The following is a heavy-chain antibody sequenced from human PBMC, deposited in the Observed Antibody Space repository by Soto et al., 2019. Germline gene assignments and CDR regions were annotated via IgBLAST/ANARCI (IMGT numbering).Heavy chain of an antibody. Sequence: QVQLVQSGAEVKKPGASVKVSCKTSGYTFTDSHMHWVRQAPGQGLEWMGWISPSSGGTNFARKFQARRTLTRDTSISTAYMEVTSLKSDDTAVYYCATDLGSGRIPWGQGTLVTVTS. CDR2: ISPSSGGT. D-gene: IGHD6-25*01. V-gene: IGHV1-2*02. CDR1: GYTFTDSH. J-gene: IGHJ4*02. CDR3: ATDLGSGRIP.